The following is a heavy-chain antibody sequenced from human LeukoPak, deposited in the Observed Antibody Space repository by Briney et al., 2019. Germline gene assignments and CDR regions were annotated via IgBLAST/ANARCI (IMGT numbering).Heavy chain of an antibody. D-gene: IGHD4-11*01. CDR2: IYYRGST. J-gene: IGHJ5*02. V-gene: IGHV4-59*01. CDR3: ARGRNYAKP. Sequence: SSETLSLTCTVSGDSISSSYWSWIRQPPGKGLEWIGYIYYRGSTNYNPSLKSRVTISVDTSKNQSSLKLSSVTAADTAVYYCARGRNYAKPWGQGTLVTVSS. CDR1: GDSISSSY.